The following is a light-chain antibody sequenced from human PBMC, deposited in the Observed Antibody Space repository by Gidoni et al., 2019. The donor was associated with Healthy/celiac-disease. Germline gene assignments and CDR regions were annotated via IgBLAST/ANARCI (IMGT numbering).Light chain of an antibody. Sequence: ELVLPQSPVTLSLSPGERATLPCRASQSVSSSYLAWYQQKPGQAPGLLIYGASNRATGIPDRFSGSGSETDFTLTISRLEPEDFAVYYCQQYGSSPWTFGQGTKVEIK. J-gene: IGKJ1*01. CDR2: GAS. V-gene: IGKV3-20*01. CDR3: QQYGSSPWT. CDR1: QSVSSSY.